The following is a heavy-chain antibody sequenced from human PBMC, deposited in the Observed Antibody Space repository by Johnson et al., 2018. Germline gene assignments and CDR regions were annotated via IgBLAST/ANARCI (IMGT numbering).Heavy chain of an antibody. D-gene: IGHD4-17*01. CDR1: GFPFNAYG. CDR3: AKAATTIVRDAEYFQH. CDR2: ISYDGTNK. V-gene: IGHV3-30*18. J-gene: IGHJ1*01. Sequence: QVQLVQSGGGVVQPGRSLRLSCAASGFPFNAYGMHWVRQAPGKGLEWVAVISYDGTNKYYVDSVKGRFTISRDNSKNTLYLQMNSLRAEDTAVYYWAKAATTIVRDAEYFQHWGQGALVTVSA.